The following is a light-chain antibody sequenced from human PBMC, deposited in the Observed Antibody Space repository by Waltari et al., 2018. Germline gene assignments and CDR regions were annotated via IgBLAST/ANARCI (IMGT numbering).Light chain of an antibody. J-gene: IGKJ1*01. CDR1: QNISSY. Sequence: DIQVTPSPSSLGASVGDRITISCRTSQNISSYLSWFQQKPGKAPKLLISSASRLQPGVPSRFSGSGFGTNFTLTISSLQPDDFTIYYCQQSSLTPRTFGRGTKVDIK. V-gene: IGKV1-39*01. CDR2: SAS. CDR3: QQSSLTPRT.